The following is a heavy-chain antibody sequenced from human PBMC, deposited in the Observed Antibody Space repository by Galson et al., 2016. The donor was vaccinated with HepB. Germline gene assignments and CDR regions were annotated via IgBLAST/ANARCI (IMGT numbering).Heavy chain of an antibody. J-gene: IGHJ4*02. CDR3: ARTDPSSLLVGGVFFDL. CDR2: INPNGGST. D-gene: IGHD3-16*01. Sequence: SVKVSCKASGYTFTRYYMHWVRQAPGQGLEWMGIINPNGGSTSYSQKFQGRVTMTRDTSTSTVYMELSSLRSEDTAVYYCARTDPSSLLVGGVFFDLWGQGTLVAVSS. CDR1: GYTFTRYY. V-gene: IGHV1-46*01.